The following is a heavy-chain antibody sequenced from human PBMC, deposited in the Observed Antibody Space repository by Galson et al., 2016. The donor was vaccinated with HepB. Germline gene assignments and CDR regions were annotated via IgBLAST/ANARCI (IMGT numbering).Heavy chain of an antibody. CDR2: LKEDGREQ. D-gene: IGHD5-24*01. J-gene: IGHJ4*02. CDR3: VREGLADGSYFDY. Sequence: LEWVANLKEDGREQYYVDSVRGRFTISRDNTKNSLNLQMTSLRAEDTAVYYCVREGLADGSYFDYWGQGTLVTVSS. V-gene: IGHV3-7*01.